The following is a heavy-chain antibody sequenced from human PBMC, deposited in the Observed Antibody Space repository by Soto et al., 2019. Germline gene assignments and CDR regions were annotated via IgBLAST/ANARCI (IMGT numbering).Heavy chain of an antibody. J-gene: IGHJ1*01. CDR2: ISYDGSNK. CDR1: GFTFSSYA. D-gene: IGHD2-15*01. Sequence: GGSLRLSCAASGFTFSSYAMHWVRQAPGKGLEWVAVISYDGSNKYYADSVKGRFTISRDNSKNTLYLQMNSLRAEDTAVYYCAREKKAYWSGGSCYPEYFQHWGQGTLVTVFS. CDR3: AREKKAYWSGGSCYPEYFQH. V-gene: IGHV3-30-3*01.